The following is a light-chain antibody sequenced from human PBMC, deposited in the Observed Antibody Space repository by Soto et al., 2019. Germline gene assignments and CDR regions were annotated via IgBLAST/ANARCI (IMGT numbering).Light chain of an antibody. CDR2: EVI. V-gene: IGLV2-14*01. CDR3: SSYTSGNTAVS. J-gene: IGLJ2*01. Sequence: QSALTQPASVSGSPGQSITISCTGTSGDIGTYNYVSWYQQYPGGPPGLILYEVINRPSGVSSRFSGSKSGNTASLTISGLQAEDEALYYCSSYTSGNTAVSFGGGTKVTVL. CDR1: SGDIGTYNY.